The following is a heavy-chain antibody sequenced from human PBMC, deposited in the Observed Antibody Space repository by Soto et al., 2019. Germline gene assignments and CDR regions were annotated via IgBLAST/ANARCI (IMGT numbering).Heavy chain of an antibody. V-gene: IGHV6-1*01. CDR3: ARDPIAAAGREVNYGMDV. CDR1: GDSVSSNSAA. Sequence: HSQTLSLTCAISGDSVSSNSAAWNWIRQSPSRGLEWLGRTYYRSKWYNDYAVSVKSRITINPDTSKNQFSLQLNSVTPEDTAVYYCARDPIAAAGREVNYGMDVWGQGTTVTVSS. D-gene: IGHD6-13*01. CDR2: TYYRSKWYN. J-gene: IGHJ6*02.